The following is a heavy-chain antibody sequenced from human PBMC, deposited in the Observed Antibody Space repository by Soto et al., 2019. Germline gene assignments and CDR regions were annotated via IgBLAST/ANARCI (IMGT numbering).Heavy chain of an antibody. J-gene: IGHJ6*03. CDR1: CGSFRGYY. Sequence: ETMSLTCAVYCGSFRGYYWSWIRQPPGKGLEWIGEINHSGSTNYNPSLKSRVTISVDTSKNQFSLKLSSVTAADTAVYYCARGGQTRYSSSWYVPRYYYYMDVWGKGTTVTVSS. CDR3: ARGGQTRYSSSWYVPRYYYYMDV. CDR2: INHSGST. V-gene: IGHV4-34*01. D-gene: IGHD6-13*01.